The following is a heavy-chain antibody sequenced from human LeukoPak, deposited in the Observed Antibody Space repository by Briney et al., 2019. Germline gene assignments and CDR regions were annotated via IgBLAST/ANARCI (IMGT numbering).Heavy chain of an antibody. CDR1: GDSVSSNSAA. J-gene: IGHJ5*02. CDR2: TYYRSKWYN. V-gene: IGHV6-1*01. Sequence: SQTLSLTCAISGDSVSSNSAAWSWIRQSPSRGLEWLGRTYYRSKWYNDYAVSVKSRITINPDTSKNQFSLQLNSVTPEDTAVYYCATTLYYDILTGPADWFDPWGQGTLVTVSS. CDR3: ATTLYYDILTGPADWFDP. D-gene: IGHD3-9*01.